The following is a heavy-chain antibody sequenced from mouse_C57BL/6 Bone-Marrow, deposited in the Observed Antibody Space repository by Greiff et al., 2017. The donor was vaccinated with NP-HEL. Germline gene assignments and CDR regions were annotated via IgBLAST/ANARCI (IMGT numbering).Heavy chain of an antibody. CDR2: ISSGSSTI. CDR1: GFTFSDYG. V-gene: IGHV5-17*01. J-gene: IGHJ2*01. Sequence: DVKLVESGGGLVKPGGSLKLSCAASGFTFSDYGMHWVRQAPEKGLEWVAYISSGSSTIYYADTVKGRFTISRDKSKNTMYRQMSRLRCEETAMYYCARDYYGSSYYLEYGGQGTTLTVAS. CDR3: ARDYYGSSYYLEY. D-gene: IGHD1-1*01.